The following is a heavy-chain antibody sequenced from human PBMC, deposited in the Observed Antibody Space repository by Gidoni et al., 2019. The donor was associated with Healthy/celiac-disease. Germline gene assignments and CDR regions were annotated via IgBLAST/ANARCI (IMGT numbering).Heavy chain of an antibody. CDR3: AKDYGSSGLYLGLFGDWFDP. V-gene: IGHV3-23*01. D-gene: IGHD6-19*01. CDR2: ISGSGGST. CDR1: GFTFRSYA. Sequence: EVQLLESGGGLVQTGGSLRISCAASGFTFRSYAMSWVRQAPGKGLEWVSAISGSGGSTYYAVSVTGRFTISRYNSKNTLYLQMNSLRAEDTAVYYCAKDYGSSGLYLGLFGDWFDPWGQGTLVTVSS. J-gene: IGHJ5*02.